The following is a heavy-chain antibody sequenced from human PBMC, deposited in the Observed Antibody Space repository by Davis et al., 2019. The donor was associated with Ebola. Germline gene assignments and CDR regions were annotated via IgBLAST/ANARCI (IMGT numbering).Heavy chain of an antibody. V-gene: IGHV4-59*08. D-gene: IGHD4-17*01. CDR1: GGSISSYY. CDR3: ARRSGYGDYVYYFDY. CDR2: IYYSGST. Sequence: MPSETLSLTCTVSGGSISSYYWSWIRQPPGKGLEWIGYIYYSGSTDYNPSLKSRVTISLDTSKNQFSLKLNSVTAADTAMYYCARRSGYGDYVYYFDYWGQGTLVTVSS. J-gene: IGHJ4*02.